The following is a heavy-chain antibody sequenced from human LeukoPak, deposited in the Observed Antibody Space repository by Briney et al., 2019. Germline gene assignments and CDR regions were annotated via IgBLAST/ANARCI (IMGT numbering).Heavy chain of an antibody. V-gene: IGHV1-24*01. CDR2: FDPEDGET. CDR1: GYTLTELS. CDR3: ATVSGYSYGLPY. Sequence: ASVKVSCKVSGYTLTELSIHWVRQAPGKGLEWMGGFDPEDGETIYAQKFQGRVTMTEDTSTDTAYMELSSLRSEDTAVYYCATVSGYSYGLPYWGQGTLVTVSS. J-gene: IGHJ4*02. D-gene: IGHD5-18*01.